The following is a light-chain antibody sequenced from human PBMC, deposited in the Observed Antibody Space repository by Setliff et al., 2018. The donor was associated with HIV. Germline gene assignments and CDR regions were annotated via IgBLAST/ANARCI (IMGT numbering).Light chain of an antibody. CDR1: SGDVGRYNL. V-gene: IGLV2-23*01. CDR2: QAS. J-gene: IGLJ1*01. CDR3: CSNTGSNTYV. Sequence: QSALTQPASVSGSPGQSITIPCTGTSGDVGRYNLVSWYQQQPGKPPKLMIYQASKRPSGVSNRFSGSKSGNTASLTISGLQAEDEADYYCCSNTGSNTYVFGTGTKGTV.